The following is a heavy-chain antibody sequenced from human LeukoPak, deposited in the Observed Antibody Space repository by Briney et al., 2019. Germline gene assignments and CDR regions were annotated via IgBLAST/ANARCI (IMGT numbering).Heavy chain of an antibody. D-gene: IGHD3-22*01. J-gene: IGHJ4*02. CDR2: IHSGGST. CDR3: ARGSNYYDSSGYPFDY. Sequence: GGSLRLSCAASGFTVSSNYMSWVRQAPGKGLEWVSVIHSGGSTDYADSVKGRFTISRDNPKKTLYLQMNSLRGEDTAVYYCARGSNYYDSSGYPFDYWGQGTLVTVSS. CDR1: GFTVSSNY. V-gene: IGHV3-66*01.